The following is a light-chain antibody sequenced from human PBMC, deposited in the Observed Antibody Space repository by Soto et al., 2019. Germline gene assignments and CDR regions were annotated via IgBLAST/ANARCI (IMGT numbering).Light chain of an antibody. CDR2: EVS. CDR3: SSYAGSNSYV. V-gene: IGLV2-8*01. Sequence: QSVLTQPPSASGSPGQSVTISCTGTSSDVGGYNYVSWHQQHPGKAPKLMIYEVSKRPSGVPDRFSGSKSGNTASLTVSGLQAEDEADYYCSSYAGSNSYVFATGTKVTVL. CDR1: SSDVGGYNY. J-gene: IGLJ1*01.